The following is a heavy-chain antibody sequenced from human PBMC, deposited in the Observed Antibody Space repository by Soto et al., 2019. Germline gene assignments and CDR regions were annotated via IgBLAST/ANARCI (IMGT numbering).Heavy chain of an antibody. D-gene: IGHD6-13*01. Sequence: GGSLRLSCTASGFTFGDYAMSWFRQAPGKGLEWVGFIRSKAYGGTTEYAASVKGRFTISRDDSKSIAYLQMNSLKTEDTGVYYCTRGSYSSSWYSVPYNFDYWGQGTLVTVSS. CDR2: IRSKAYGGTT. J-gene: IGHJ4*02. CDR3: TRGSYSSSWYSVPYNFDY. CDR1: GFTFGDYA. V-gene: IGHV3-49*03.